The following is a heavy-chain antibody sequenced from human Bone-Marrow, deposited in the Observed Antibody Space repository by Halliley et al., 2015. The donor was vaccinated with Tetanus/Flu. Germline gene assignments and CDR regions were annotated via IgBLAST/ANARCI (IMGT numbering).Heavy chain of an antibody. CDR1: GFTVSDYY. Sequence: SLRLSCAASGFTVSDYYMSWIRQAPGKGLEWVSFISSTGDYTNYADSVKGRFTISRDSAKNSLSLQMNSLRAEDTAVCYCARGTTVTTGPLDYWGQGTLVTVSS. CDR3: ARGTTVTTGPLDY. J-gene: IGHJ4*02. D-gene: IGHD4-17*01. V-gene: IGHV3-11*06. CDR2: ISSTGDYT.